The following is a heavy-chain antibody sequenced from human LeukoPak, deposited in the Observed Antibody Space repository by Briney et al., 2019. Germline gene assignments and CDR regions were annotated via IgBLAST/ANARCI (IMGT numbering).Heavy chain of an antibody. CDR1: RYSFTGYY. Sequence: ASVKVSCKASRYSFTGYYLHWVRQAPGQGLEWMGWINPNSGGTNYAQKFQGRVTMTRDTSISTAYMELSRLRSDDTAVYYCARSSSGWWYFDYWGQGTLVTVSS. D-gene: IGHD6-19*01. J-gene: IGHJ4*02. V-gene: IGHV1-2*02. CDR2: INPNSGGT. CDR3: ARSSSGWWYFDY.